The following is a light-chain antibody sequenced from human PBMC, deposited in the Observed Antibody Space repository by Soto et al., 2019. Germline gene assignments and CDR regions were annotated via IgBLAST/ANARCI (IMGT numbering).Light chain of an antibody. V-gene: IGKV3D-15*01. Sequence: IVLTQPPGTLSLSRGERAALSCRASQSVSNNYLAWYQQKPGQAPRILIYGASNRATGIPDRFSGIWSGTEFTLTISSLQSEELSVDDGQLYNNWPRTVGPGTKVDIK. CDR3: QLYNNWPRT. J-gene: IGKJ1*01. CDR2: GAS. CDR1: QSVSNN.